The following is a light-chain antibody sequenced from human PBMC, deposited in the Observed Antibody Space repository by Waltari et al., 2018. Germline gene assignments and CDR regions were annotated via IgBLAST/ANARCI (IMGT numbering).Light chain of an antibody. CDR1: QDIRNY. V-gene: IGKV1-33*01. J-gene: IGKJ4*01. CDR2: DAS. Sequence: DIQMTQSPPSLSASVGDRVTITCQASQDIRNYLNWYQQKAGKAPKLLIYDASKLETGVPSRFSGSGSGTDFTLTISSLQPEDIATYYCQQFDTPLSFGGGTKVEIK. CDR3: QQFDTPLS.